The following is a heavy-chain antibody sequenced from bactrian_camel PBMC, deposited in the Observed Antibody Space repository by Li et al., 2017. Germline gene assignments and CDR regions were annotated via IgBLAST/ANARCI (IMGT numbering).Heavy chain of an antibody. Sequence: QLVESGGGEVQAGGSLSLSCTVSGHIYPTNCMGWIRLAPGKRLEWVSRVSSDGFSTNYADSVKGRFTTSRDNAKNTLYLQLNSLKTEDTAIYYCAEGPGYYSEWDAWGQGTQVTVS. CDR2: VSSDGFST. CDR3: AEGPGYYSEWDA. D-gene: IGHD4*01. J-gene: IGHJ6*01. V-gene: IGHV3S1*01. CDR1: GHIYPTNC.